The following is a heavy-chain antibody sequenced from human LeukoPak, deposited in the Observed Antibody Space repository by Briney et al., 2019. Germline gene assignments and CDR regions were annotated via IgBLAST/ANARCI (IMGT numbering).Heavy chain of an antibody. J-gene: IGHJ5*02. CDR2: IYSGGST. CDR1: GFTVSSNY. CDR3: ARETRHNWNDRGWFDP. Sequence: GGSLRLSCAASGFTVSSNYMSWVRQAPGKGLEWVSVIYSGGSTYYADSVKGRFTISRDNSKNTLYLQMNSLRAEDTAVYYCARETRHNWNDRGWFDPWGQGTLVTVSS. D-gene: IGHD1-1*01. V-gene: IGHV3-66*02.